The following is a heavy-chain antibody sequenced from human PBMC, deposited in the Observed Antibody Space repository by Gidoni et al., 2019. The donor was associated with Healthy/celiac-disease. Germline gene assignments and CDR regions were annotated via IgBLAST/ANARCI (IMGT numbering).Heavy chain of an antibody. J-gene: IGHJ6*02. CDR3: AKGTNLGYSYGYGLYYYGMDV. CDR2: ISGSGGST. CDR1: GFTFSSYA. V-gene: IGHV3-23*01. D-gene: IGHD5-18*01. Sequence: EVQLLESGGGLVQPGGSLRLSCAASGFTFSSYAMSWVRQAPGKGLEWVSAISGSGGSTYYADSVKGRFTISRDNSKNTLYLQMNSLRAEDTAVYYCAKGTNLGYSYGYGLYYYGMDVWGQGTTVTVSS.